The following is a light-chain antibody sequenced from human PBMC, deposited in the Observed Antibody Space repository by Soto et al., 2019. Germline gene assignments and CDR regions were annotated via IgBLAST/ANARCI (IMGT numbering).Light chain of an antibody. J-gene: IGKJ2*01. CDR2: GAS. V-gene: IGKV3-20*01. Sequence: EMVLTHSPGTLSLSPGERATLSCRASQSVSSSQLAWYQQKPGQAPRLLIYGASTTATGIPDRFSGGGSGTDFTLTISRLEPEDFAVYYCKQFGSSPEYTFGQGTKLELK. CDR1: QSVSSSQ. CDR3: KQFGSSPEYT.